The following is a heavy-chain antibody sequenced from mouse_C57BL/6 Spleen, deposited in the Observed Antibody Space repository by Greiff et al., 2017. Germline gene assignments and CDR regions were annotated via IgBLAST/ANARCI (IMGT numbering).Heavy chain of an antibody. CDR2: INPSTGGT. Sequence: VHVKQSGPELVKPGASVKISCKASGYSFTGYYMNWVKQSPEKSLEWIGEINPSTGGTTYNQKFKAKATLTVDKSSSTAYMQLKSLTSEDSAVYYCARTNYGSSEYFDVWGTGTTVTVSS. V-gene: IGHV1-42*01. CDR1: GYSFTGYY. J-gene: IGHJ1*03. D-gene: IGHD1-1*01. CDR3: ARTNYGSSEYFDV.